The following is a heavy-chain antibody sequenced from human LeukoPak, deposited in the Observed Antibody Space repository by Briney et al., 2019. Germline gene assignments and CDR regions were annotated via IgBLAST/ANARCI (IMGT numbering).Heavy chain of an antibody. CDR2: IYYSGST. D-gene: IGHD1-26*01. CDR1: GGSISSSIYY. CDR3: ARRVGAHFDY. Sequence: SETLSLTCTVSGGSISSSIYYWGWIRQPPGKGLEWIGSIYYSGSTYYNPSLKSRVTISVDTSKNQFSLKLSSVTAADTAVYYCARRVGAHFDYWGQGTLVTVSS. J-gene: IGHJ4*02. V-gene: IGHV4-39*01.